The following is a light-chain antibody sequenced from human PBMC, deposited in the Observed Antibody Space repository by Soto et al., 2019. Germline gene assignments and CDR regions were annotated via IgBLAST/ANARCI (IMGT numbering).Light chain of an antibody. V-gene: IGKV3-20*01. CDR3: QQYVSSPQS. Sequence: EFVLTQSPGTLSLSPGERATLSCRASQTVRNNYLAWYQQKPGQAPRLLTYDASSRATGSPDRFSGGESGTDVTLTISRLEPEDFAMYFCQQYVSSPQSFGQGTKVDIK. CDR2: DAS. J-gene: IGKJ1*01. CDR1: QTVRNNY.